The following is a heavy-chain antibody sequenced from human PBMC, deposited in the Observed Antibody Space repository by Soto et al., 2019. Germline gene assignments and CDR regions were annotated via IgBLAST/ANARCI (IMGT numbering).Heavy chain of an antibody. J-gene: IGHJ6*03. Sequence: GGSLRLSCAASGFTFSSYGMHWVRQAPGKGLEWVAVIWYDGSNKYYADSVKGRFTISRDNSKNTLYLQMNSLRAEDTAVYYCARDQVGYYYMDVWGKGTTVTVSS. CDR3: ARDQVGYYYMDV. D-gene: IGHD1-26*01. CDR2: IWYDGSNK. CDR1: GFTFSSYG. V-gene: IGHV3-33*01.